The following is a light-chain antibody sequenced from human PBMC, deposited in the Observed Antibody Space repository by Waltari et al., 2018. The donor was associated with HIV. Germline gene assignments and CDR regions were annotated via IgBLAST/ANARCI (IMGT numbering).Light chain of an antibody. J-gene: IGKJ1*01. V-gene: IGKV3-20*01. CDR1: QSISSGF. CDR2: GAS. Sequence: EIVLTQSPGTLSLSPGERATLSCRASQSISSGFLAWYQQKPGQAPRLLIYGASSRATGIPDRFSGGGSGTDFTLTISRLEPEDFAVYYCQQYGGSPLWTFGQGTRVEIQ. CDR3: QQYGGSPLWT.